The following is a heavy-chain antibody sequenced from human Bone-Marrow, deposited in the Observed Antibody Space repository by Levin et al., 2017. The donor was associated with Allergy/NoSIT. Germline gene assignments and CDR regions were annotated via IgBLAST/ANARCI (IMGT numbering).Heavy chain of an antibody. CDR1: GFTVSNYG. V-gene: IGHV3-23*01. J-gene: IGHJ4*02. Sequence: GGSLRLSCVASGFTVSNYGKSWVRQAPGKGLEWVSAISTSGDSTYYADSVKGRFTISRDNSKNTLYLQMNSLRAEDTAVYYCAKSQQWLYWVDYWGQGTLVTVSS. CDR2: ISTSGDST. CDR3: AKSQQWLYWVDY. D-gene: IGHD6-19*01.